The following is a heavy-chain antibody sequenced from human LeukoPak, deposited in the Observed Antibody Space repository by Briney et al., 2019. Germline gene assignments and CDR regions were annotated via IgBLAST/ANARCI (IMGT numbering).Heavy chain of an antibody. CDR3: ARDLSGIVGATFAFGI. D-gene: IGHD1-26*01. J-gene: IGHJ3*02. Sequence: SETLSLTCAVSGGSISSSNWWSWVRQPPGKGLEWIVEIYHSGSTYYNPSLKSRVTISVDTSKNQFSLKLSSVTAADTAVYYCARDLSGIVGATFAFGIWGQGTMVTVSS. CDR2: IYHSGST. CDR1: GGSISSSNW. V-gene: IGHV4-4*02.